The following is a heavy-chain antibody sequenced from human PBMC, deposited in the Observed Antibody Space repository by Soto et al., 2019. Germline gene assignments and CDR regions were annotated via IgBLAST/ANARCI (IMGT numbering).Heavy chain of an antibody. V-gene: IGHV1-2*04. Sequence: ASVKVSCKASGYTFTGYYMHWVRQAPGQGLEWMGWINPNSGGTNYAQKFQGWVTMTRDTSISTAYMELSRLRSDDTAVYYCARGHSYYDFWSGYQRLFDYWGQGTLVTVSS. CDR3: ARGHSYYDFWSGYQRLFDY. CDR2: INPNSGGT. CDR1: GYTFTGYY. J-gene: IGHJ4*02. D-gene: IGHD3-3*01.